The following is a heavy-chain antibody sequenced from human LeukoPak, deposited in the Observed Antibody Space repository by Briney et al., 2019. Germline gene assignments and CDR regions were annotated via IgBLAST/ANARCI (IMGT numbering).Heavy chain of an antibody. CDR3: ARAEILYYDSSGYFNWFDP. CDR1: GGSISSGGYY. J-gene: IGHJ5*02. D-gene: IGHD3-22*01. CDR2: IHYSGST. Sequence: SETLSLTRTVSGGSISSGGYYWSWIRQHPGKGLEWIGYIHYSGSTYYNPSLKSRVTISVDTSKNQFSLKLSSVTAADTAVYYCARAEILYYDSSGYFNWFDPWGQGTLVTVSS. V-gene: IGHV4-31*03.